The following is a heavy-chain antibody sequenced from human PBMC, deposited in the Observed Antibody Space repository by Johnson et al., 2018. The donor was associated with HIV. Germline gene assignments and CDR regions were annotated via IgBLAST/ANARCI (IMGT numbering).Heavy chain of an antibody. CDR3: TRDLTETDAFDI. CDR2: IRSKAYGGTT. D-gene: IGHD3-9*01. CDR1: GFTFSSYA. Sequence: EQLVESGGGLVQPGGSLRLSCAASGFTFSSYAMSWVRQAPGKGLEWVGFIRSKAYGGTTEYAASVKGRFTISRNDSKRIAYLQMNSLKTEDTAVYYCTRDLTETDAFDIWGQGTMVTVSS. J-gene: IGHJ3*02. V-gene: IGHV3-49*04.